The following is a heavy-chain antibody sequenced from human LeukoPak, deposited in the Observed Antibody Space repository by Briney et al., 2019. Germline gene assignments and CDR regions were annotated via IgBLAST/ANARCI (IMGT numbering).Heavy chain of an antibody. CDR3: ARIGGYSSSSYYYYYYMDV. CDR2: IIPIFGTA. Sequence: SVKVSCKASGYTFTSYGISWVRQAPGQGLEWMGGIIPIFGTANYAQKFQGRVTITADKSTSTAYMELSSLRSEDTAVYYCARIGGYSSSSYYYYYYMDVWGKGTTVTVSS. V-gene: IGHV1-69*06. D-gene: IGHD6-6*01. J-gene: IGHJ6*03. CDR1: GYTFTSYG.